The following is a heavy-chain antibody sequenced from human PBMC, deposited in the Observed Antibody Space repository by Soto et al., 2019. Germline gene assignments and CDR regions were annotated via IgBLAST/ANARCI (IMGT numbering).Heavy chain of an antibody. J-gene: IGHJ3*01. CDR2: IRSKANSYAT. V-gene: IGHV3-73*01. CDR1: GFTFCGSA. CDR3: TVTSALYCSGGSCYSD. Sequence: PGGSLRLSCAASGFTFCGSAMHWVRQASGKGLEWVGRIRSKANSYATAYAASVKGRFTISRDDSKNTAYLQMNSLKTEDTAVYYCTVTSALYCSGGSCYSDWGQGTMLTVSS. D-gene: IGHD2-15*01.